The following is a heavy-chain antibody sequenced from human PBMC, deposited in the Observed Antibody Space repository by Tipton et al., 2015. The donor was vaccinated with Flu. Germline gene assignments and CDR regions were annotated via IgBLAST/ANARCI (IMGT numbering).Heavy chain of an antibody. V-gene: IGHV3-23*01. CDR2: ISGVGDTT. Sequence: GSLRLSCAASGYSFTSYAMSWVRQAPGKGLEWVSIISGVGDTTYYADSVKGRFTISSDNSKNTVYLQMNGLRDGDTAVYYCAKDKIWVPHYGMDVWGQGTTVTVSS. CDR1: GYSFTSYA. CDR3: AKDKIWVPHYGMDV. J-gene: IGHJ6*02. D-gene: IGHD2/OR15-2a*01.